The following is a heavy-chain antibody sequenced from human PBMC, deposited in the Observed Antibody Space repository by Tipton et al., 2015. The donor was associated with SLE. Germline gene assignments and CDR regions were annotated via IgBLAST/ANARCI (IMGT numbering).Heavy chain of an antibody. V-gene: IGHV4-31*03. J-gene: IGHJ3*02. CDR2: IYYTGTT. CDR1: GGSIRTGGYY. CDR3: ASVVPAVPDAFDI. D-gene: IGHD2-2*01. Sequence: TLSLTCTVSGGSIRTGGYYWSWIRQLPGKGLEWIGYIYYTGTTYYNPSLRGRLTISVDTSRNQFSLKLSSVTAADTAVYYCASVVPAVPDAFDIWGQGTMVTVSS.